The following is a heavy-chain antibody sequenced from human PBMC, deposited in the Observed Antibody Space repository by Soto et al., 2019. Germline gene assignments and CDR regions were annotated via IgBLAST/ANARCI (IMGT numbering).Heavy chain of an antibody. CDR1: EGSIGSLGDY. CDR2: IYYSGSA. V-gene: IGHV4-31*03. J-gene: IGHJ5*02. CDR3: ARDASGWYQLLSRWFHP. D-gene: IGHD2-2*01. Sequence: LCVTYTVAEGSIGSLGDYCSCIRKHPGKGLEWIGYIYYSGSAYYNPSLKSRVTISVDTSKNQFSLRLSSVTAADTAVYYCARDASGWYQLLSRWFHPWGQGPLVSVS.